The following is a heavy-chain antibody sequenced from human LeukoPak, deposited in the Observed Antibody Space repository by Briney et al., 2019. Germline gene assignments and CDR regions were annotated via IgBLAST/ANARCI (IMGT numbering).Heavy chain of an antibody. V-gene: IGHV4-28*03. J-gene: IGHJ4*02. D-gene: IGHD3-22*01. CDR2: IYYSGST. CDR3: ARGVGRYYYDSSGLDY. Sequence: PSDTLSLTCAVSGDSISSSNWWGWIRQPPGKGLEWIGYIYYSGSTNYNPSLKSRVTISVDTSKNQFSLKLSSVTAADTAVYYCARGVGRYYYDSSGLDYWGQGTLVTVSS. CDR1: GDSISSSNW.